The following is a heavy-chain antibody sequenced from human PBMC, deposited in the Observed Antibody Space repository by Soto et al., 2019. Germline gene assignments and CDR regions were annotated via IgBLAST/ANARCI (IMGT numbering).Heavy chain of an antibody. Sequence: SVKVSCKASGYTFTSNSIGWVRHAPGQGLEWMGGIIPIFGTANYAQKFQGRVTITADESTSTAYMELSSLRSEDTAVYYCAIDYTNWFDPWGQGTLVTVSS. CDR1: GYTFTSNS. D-gene: IGHD4-4*01. J-gene: IGHJ5*02. V-gene: IGHV1-69*13. CDR2: IIPIFGTA. CDR3: AIDYTNWFDP.